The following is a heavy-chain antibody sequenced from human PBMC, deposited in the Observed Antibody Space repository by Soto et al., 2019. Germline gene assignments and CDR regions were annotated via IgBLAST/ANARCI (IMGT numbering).Heavy chain of an antibody. CDR1: GFTFSDHY. J-gene: IGHJ4*02. CDR2: TRNKANSYTT. Sequence: LRLSCAASGFTFSDHYMDWVRQAPGKGLEWVGRTRNKANSYTTEYAASVKGRFTISRDDSKNSLYLQMNSLKTEDTAVYYCARSHVDIVATVDLDYWGQGTLVTVSS. D-gene: IGHD5-12*01. V-gene: IGHV3-72*01. CDR3: ARSHVDIVATVDLDY.